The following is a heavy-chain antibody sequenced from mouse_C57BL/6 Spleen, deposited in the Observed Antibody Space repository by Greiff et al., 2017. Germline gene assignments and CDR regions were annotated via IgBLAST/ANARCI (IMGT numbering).Heavy chain of an antibody. D-gene: IGHD1-1*02. CDR2: IDPETGGT. CDR1: GYTFTDYE. V-gene: IGHV1-15*01. CDR3: TRDGGNYFDY. J-gene: IGHJ2*01. Sequence: QVQLQQSGAELVRPGASVTLSCKASGYTFTDYEMHWVKQTPVHGLEWIGAIDPETGGTAYNQKFKGKAILTADKSSSTAYMELRSLTSEDSAVYYCTRDGGNYFDYWGQGTTLTVSS.